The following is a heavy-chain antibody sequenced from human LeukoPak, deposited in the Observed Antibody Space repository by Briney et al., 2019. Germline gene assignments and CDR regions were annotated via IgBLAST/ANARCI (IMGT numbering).Heavy chain of an antibody. Sequence: SETLSLTCTVSGGSISSYYWSWIRQPPGKGLEWVGHIYYLGSTNYNPSLKSRVTISIDTSKNYSSLELNSVIAADTAVYYCARDRPGSYWYFDLWGRGTLVTVSS. D-gene: IGHD3-10*01. CDR1: GGSISSYY. J-gene: IGHJ2*01. CDR2: IYYLGST. V-gene: IGHV4-59*01. CDR3: ARDRPGSYWYFDL.